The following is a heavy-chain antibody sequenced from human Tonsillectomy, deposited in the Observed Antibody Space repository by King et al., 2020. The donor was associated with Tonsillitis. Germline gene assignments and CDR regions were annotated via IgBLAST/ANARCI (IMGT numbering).Heavy chain of an antibody. Sequence: QLVQSGGGVVQPGRSLRLSCAASGFTFSGYGMHWVRQAPGKGLEWVAVISYDGNNRYYADSVKGRFTISRDNSKNTLYLQMNSLRADDTAVYYCAKESFYDFWSGYYTYHMDVWGQGTTVTVSS. V-gene: IGHV3-30*18. CDR2: ISYDGNNR. CDR3: AKESFYDFWSGYYTYHMDV. J-gene: IGHJ6*02. D-gene: IGHD3-3*01. CDR1: GFTFSGYG.